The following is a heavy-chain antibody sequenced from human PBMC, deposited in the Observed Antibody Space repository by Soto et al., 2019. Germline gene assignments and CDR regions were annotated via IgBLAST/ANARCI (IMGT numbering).Heavy chain of an antibody. J-gene: IGHJ6*02. Sequence: KISCKASGGTFSSYAISWVRQAPGQGLEWMGGIIPIFGTANYAQKFQGRVTITADESTSTAYMELSSLRSEDTAVYYCARGNEDRIAAAGGGMDVWGQGTTVTVSS. CDR3: ARGNEDRIAAAGGGMDV. D-gene: IGHD6-13*01. V-gene: IGHV1-69*01. CDR1: GGTFSSYA. CDR2: IIPIFGTA.